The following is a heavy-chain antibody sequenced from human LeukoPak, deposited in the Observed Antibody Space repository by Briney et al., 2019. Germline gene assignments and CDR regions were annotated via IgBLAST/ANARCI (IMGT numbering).Heavy chain of an antibody. CDR1: GFTFKSYA. Sequence: GGSLRLSCSASGFTFKSYAMHWVRQAPGKGLEYVSSINTNGANTYYADSVKGRFTISRDNSRNTVYVQMNSLTPEDTAVYYCAKGPLRGTAAAIDYWGQGTLVTVSS. CDR2: INTNGANT. CDR3: AKGPLRGTAAAIDY. D-gene: IGHD2-2*01. V-gene: IGHV3-64*05. J-gene: IGHJ4*02.